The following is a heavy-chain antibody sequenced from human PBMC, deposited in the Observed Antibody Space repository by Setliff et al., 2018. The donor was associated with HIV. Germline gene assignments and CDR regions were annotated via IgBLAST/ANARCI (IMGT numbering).Heavy chain of an antibody. Sequence: PSETLSLTCTVSGGSISSGGYYWNWIRQHPGKGLEWIGYIYNSGRTYYNPSLKSRVTLSIDMSKNQFSLKMSSVTAADTAVYYCTRLAGGYADYWGQGTLVTVSS. CDR1: GGSISSGGYY. J-gene: IGHJ4*02. CDR2: IYNSGRT. D-gene: IGHD5-12*01. CDR3: TRLAGGYADY. V-gene: IGHV4-31*03.